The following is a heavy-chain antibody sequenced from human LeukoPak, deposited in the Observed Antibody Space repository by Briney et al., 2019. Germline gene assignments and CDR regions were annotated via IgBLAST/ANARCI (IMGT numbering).Heavy chain of an antibody. CDR2: IYYSGST. CDR3: ARLGWVGELLFHGTGQMGY. V-gene: IGHV4-39*01. D-gene: IGHD3-10*01. J-gene: IGHJ4*01. Sequence: PSETLSLTCTVSGGSISSSRHYWGWIHQPPGKGLEWIGSIYYSGSTHYNPSLKSRVTISVDTSKNQFSLKLSSVTAADTAVYYCARLGWVGELLFHGTGQMGYWGQGTLVTVSS. CDR1: GGSISSSRHY.